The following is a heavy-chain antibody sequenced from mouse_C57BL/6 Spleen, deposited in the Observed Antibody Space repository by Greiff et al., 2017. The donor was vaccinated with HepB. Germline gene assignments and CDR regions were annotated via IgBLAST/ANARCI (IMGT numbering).Heavy chain of an antibody. CDR2: ISDGGSYT. Sequence: EVQRVESGGGLVKPGGSLKLSCAASGFTFSSYAMSWVRQTPEKRLEWVATISDGGSYTYYPDNVKGRFTISRDNAKNNLYLQMSHLKSEDTAMYYCARERGPNYYGQDDWGQGTTLTVSS. J-gene: IGHJ2*01. CDR3: ARERGPNYYGQDD. D-gene: IGHD1-1*01. V-gene: IGHV5-4*01. CDR1: GFTFSSYA.